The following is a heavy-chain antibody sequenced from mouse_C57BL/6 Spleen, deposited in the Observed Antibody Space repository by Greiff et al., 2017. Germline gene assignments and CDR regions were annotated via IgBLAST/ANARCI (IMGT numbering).Heavy chain of an antibody. CDR2: IWGGGST. V-gene: IGHV2-9*01. D-gene: IGHD3-2*02. CDR3: AKHRGGSSGADWFAY. J-gene: IGHJ3*01. CDR1: GFSLTSYG. Sequence: VKLVESGPGLVAPSQSLSITCTVSGFSLTSYGVDWVRQPPGKGLEWLGVIWGGGSTNYNSAHMSRLSISKDNSKSQVFLKMNSLQTDDTAMYYWAKHRGGSSGADWFAYWGQGTLVTVSA.